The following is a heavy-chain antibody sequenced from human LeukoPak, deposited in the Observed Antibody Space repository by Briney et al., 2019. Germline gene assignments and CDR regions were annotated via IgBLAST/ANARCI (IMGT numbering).Heavy chain of an antibody. CDR2: IIPIFGTA. CDR3: ARVVEMATIRGAFDI. J-gene: IGHJ3*02. Sequence: SVKVSCKASGGTFSIYAISWVRQAPGQGLEWMGRIIPIFGTANYAQKFQGRVTITTDESTSTAYMELSSLRSEDTAVYYCARVVEMATIRGAFDIWGQGTMVTVSS. V-gene: IGHV1-69*05. D-gene: IGHD5-24*01. CDR1: GGTFSIYA.